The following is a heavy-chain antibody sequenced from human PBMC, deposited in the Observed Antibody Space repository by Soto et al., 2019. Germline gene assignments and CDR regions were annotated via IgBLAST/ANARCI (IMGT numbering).Heavy chain of an antibody. J-gene: IGHJ4*02. Sequence: GGSLRLSCAASGFSLSNYAMSWVRQSPGKGLEWVSAITGSGGDTYHADSVKGRFTISRDNTKNTLYLQMNSLKAEDTAVFYCAKGSASSRPYYFDYWGQGALVTVSS. CDR1: GFSLSNYA. CDR2: ITGSGGDT. V-gene: IGHV3-23*01. D-gene: IGHD2-2*01. CDR3: AKGSASSRPYYFDY.